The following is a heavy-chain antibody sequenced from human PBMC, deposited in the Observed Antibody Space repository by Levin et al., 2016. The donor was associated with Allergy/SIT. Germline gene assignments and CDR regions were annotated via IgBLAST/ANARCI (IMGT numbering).Heavy chain of an antibody. CDR3: ARSLYGDPLY. CDR1: GGSVSSGSYY. Sequence: SETLSLTCTVSGGSVSSGSYYWSWIRQPPGKGLEWIGYVYYSGSTNYNPSLKSRVTISVDTSKNQFSLKLSSVTAADTAVYYCARSLYGDPLYWGQGTLVTVSS. CDR2: VYYSGST. V-gene: IGHV4-61*01. D-gene: IGHD4-17*01. J-gene: IGHJ4*02.